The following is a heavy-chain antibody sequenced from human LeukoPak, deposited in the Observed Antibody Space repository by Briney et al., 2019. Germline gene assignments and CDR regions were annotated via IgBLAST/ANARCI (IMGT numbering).Heavy chain of an antibody. J-gene: IGHJ4*02. D-gene: IGHD1-1*01. CDR3: AKKWPTLGGTTVAFES. Sequence: GGSLRLSCVASGFTLRDYVMSWVRQAPGKGLEWVSTMSGDTLSTWYADSVKGRFTITRDNSKNTVYLQMNSLTSDDTALYYCAKKWPTLGGTTVAFESWGQGTLVTVSS. CDR1: GFTLRDYV. V-gene: IGHV3-23*01. CDR2: MSGDTLST.